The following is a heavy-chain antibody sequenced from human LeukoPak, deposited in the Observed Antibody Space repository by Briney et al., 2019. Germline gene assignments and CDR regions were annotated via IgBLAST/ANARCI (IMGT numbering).Heavy chain of an antibody. J-gene: IGHJ6*02. V-gene: IGHV4-61*02. CDR2: IYTSGST. D-gene: IGHD2-2*01. Sequence: SQTLSLTCAVSGGSISSGGYSWSWIRQPAGKGLEWIGRIYTSGSTNYNPSLKSRVTMSVDTSKNQFSLKLSSVTAADTAVYYCARSDCSSTSCPYGMDVWGQGTTVTVSS. CDR3: ARSDCSSTSCPYGMDV. CDR1: GGSISSGGYS.